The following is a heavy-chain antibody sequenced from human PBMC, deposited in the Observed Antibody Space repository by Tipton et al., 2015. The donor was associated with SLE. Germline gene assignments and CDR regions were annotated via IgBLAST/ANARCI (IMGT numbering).Heavy chain of an antibody. CDR3: ARGREHQYYFVY. D-gene: IGHD5-24*01. CDR1: SGAISSGSYQ. CDR2: IYTSGST. Sequence: TLSLTCTVASGAISSGSYQWSWIRQPAGKGLEWIGYIYTSGSTNYNPSLKSRVTISVDTSKNQFSLKLRSVTAADTAVYYCARGREHQYYFVYWGQGTLVTGSS. V-gene: IGHV4-61*09. J-gene: IGHJ4*02.